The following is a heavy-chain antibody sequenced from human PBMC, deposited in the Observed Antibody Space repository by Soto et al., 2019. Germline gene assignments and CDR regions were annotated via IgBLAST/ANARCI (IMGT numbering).Heavy chain of an antibody. CDR1: GFTFSSYW. Sequence: RLSYAASGFTFSSYWMHWVRQVPGKGLLWVSRIDEYGSTINYADSVKGRFTISRDNARNTLYLEMNSLRAEDTALYYCTRDIGGKGAYWGPGTLVTVSS. CDR2: IDEYGSTI. V-gene: IGHV3-74*01. CDR3: TRDIGGKGAY. D-gene: IGHD3-10*01. J-gene: IGHJ4*02.